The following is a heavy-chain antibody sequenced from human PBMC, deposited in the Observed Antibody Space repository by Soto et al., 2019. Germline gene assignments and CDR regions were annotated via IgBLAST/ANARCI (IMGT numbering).Heavy chain of an antibody. CDR2: IWSDGKKE. V-gene: IGHV3-33*01. CDR3: ARDRDGGWFHMDV. CDR1: GFPFWHYG. D-gene: IGHD6-19*01. Sequence: QVQLVESGGGVVQPGRSLRLSCVGSGFPFWHYGMHWVRQAPGKGLEWVAVIWSDGKKESYADFVKGRFAISRDNFKDTLYLQMNGLRPEDTAVYYCARDRDGGWFHMDVWGQGTTVTVSS. J-gene: IGHJ6*02.